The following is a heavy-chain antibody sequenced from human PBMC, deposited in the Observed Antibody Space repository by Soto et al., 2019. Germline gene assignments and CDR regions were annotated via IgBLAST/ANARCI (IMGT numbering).Heavy chain of an antibody. CDR2: MYHSGNT. J-gene: IGHJ4*01. D-gene: IGHD3-10*01. CDR3: ARPIASSMLRGVIIN. Sequence: SETRSRTCAVSGGSISSDNWWSWVRQPPGKGLEWIGEMYHSGNTNYSPSLKSRVTVSVDKSKNQCAMSMTSVPAACTALYYCARPIASSMLRGVIINWGQGTQVT. V-gene: IGHV4-4*02. CDR1: GGSISSDNW.